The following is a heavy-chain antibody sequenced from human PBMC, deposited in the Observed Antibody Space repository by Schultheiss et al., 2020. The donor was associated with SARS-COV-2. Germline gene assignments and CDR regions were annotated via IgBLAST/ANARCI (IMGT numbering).Heavy chain of an antibody. CDR1: GYSFTNYW. CDR2: IYPGDSDT. V-gene: IGHV5-51*01. CDR3: ARDSPPGSEYYDFWYGMDV. Sequence: GGSLRLSCKGSGYSFTNYWIAWVRQMPGKGLEWKGIIYPGDSDTRYSPSFQGQVTISADKSISTAYLQWSSLKASDTAMYYCARDSPPGSEYYDFWYGMDVWGQGTTVTVSS. D-gene: IGHD3-3*01. J-gene: IGHJ6*02.